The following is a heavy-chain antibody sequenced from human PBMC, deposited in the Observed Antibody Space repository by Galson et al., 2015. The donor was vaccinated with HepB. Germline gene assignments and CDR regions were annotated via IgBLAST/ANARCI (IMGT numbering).Heavy chain of an antibody. J-gene: IGHJ4*02. D-gene: IGHD3-16*02. Sequence: VKVSCKVSGYTLTELSMHWVRQAPGKGLEWMGGFDPEDGETIYAQKFQGRVTMTEDTSTDTAYMELSSLRSEDTAVYYCATEYMITFGGVIARGYFDYWGQGTLVTVSS. V-gene: IGHV1-24*01. CDR2: FDPEDGET. CDR1: GYTLTELS. CDR3: ATEYMITFGGVIARGYFDY.